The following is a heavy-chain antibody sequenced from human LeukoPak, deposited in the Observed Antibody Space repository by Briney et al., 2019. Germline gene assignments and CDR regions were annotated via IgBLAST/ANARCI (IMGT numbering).Heavy chain of an antibody. CDR2: IRYDGSNK. CDR1: GFTFSSYG. V-gene: IGHV3-30*02. J-gene: IGHJ3*02. CDR3: ARGIVGATNEDAFDI. Sequence: GGSLRLSCAASGFTFSSYGMHWVRQAPGKGLEWVAFIRYDGSNKYYADSVKGRFTISRDNSKNTLYLQMNSLRAEDTAVYYCARGIVGATNEDAFDIWGQGTMVTVSS. D-gene: IGHD1-26*01.